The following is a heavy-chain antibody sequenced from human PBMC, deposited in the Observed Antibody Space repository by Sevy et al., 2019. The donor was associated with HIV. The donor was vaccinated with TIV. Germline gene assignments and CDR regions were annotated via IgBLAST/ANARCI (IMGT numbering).Heavy chain of an antibody. J-gene: IGHJ3*02. CDR3: AREGGVATTGDHDAFDI. V-gene: IGHV1-69*13. D-gene: IGHD7-27*01. Sequence: ASVKVSCKASGDTFSTYGLSWVRQAPGQGLEWMGGIIPIFGTQNYAQKFQGRVTITADESASTAYMELSSLRSEDTPLYYCAREGGVATTGDHDAFDIWGHGTLVTVSS. CDR2: IIPIFGTQ. CDR1: GDTFSTYG.